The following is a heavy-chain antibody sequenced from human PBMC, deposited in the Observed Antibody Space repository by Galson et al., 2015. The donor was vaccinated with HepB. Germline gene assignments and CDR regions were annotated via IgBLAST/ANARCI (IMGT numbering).Heavy chain of an antibody. CDR1: GFTFSDYY. D-gene: IGHD3-22*01. CDR3: ARVPKPVYYYDSSGYYLSGFDP. V-gene: IGHV3-11*01. CDR2: ISSSGSTI. J-gene: IGHJ5*02. Sequence: SLRLSCAASGFTFSDYYMSWIRQAPGKGLEWVSYISSSGSTIYYADSVKGRFTISRDNAKNSLYLQMNSLRAEDTAVYYCARVPKPVYYYDSSGYYLSGFDPWGQGTLVTVSS.